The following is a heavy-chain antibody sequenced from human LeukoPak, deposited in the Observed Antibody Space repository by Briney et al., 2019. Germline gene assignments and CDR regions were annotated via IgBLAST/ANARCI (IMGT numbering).Heavy chain of an antibody. J-gene: IGHJ6*03. CDR1: GFTFSSNY. CDR2: IGESGAT. Sequence: GGSLRLSCAASGFTFSSNYMSWVRQAPGKGLEWVSTIGESGATYYADSVKGRFTISRDNPKGTLYLQLNSLRTDDTAVYYCAKAPYFYYLDVWGEGTPVTVSS. CDR3: AKAPYFYYLDV. V-gene: IGHV3-23*01.